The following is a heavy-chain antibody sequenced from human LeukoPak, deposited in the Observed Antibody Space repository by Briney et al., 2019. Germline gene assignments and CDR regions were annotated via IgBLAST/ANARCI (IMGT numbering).Heavy chain of an antibody. CDR2: VTGGAVAT. CDR3: ARDSPLKGYNSGWATNSFDF. CDR1: GFNFRSYA. Sequence: GGSLRVSCAASGFNFRSYAMSWVRQAPGKGLEWVSTVTGGAVATYYADSVRGRHTISRDNSKNTLYLQMNSLRAEDTAVYYCARDSPLKGYNSGWATNSFDFWGQGTLVTVSS. V-gene: IGHV3-23*01. J-gene: IGHJ4*02. D-gene: IGHD6-19*01.